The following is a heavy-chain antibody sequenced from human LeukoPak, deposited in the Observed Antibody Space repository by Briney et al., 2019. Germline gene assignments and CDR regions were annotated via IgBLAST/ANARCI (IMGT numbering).Heavy chain of an antibody. Sequence: SETLSLTCTVSGGSISSYYWSWIRQPPGKGLEWIGYIYYSGSTNYNPSLKSRVTISVDTSKNQFSLKLSSVTAADTAVYYCARRGIAVAGQFDPWGQETLVTVSS. D-gene: IGHD6-19*01. CDR1: GGSISSYY. V-gene: IGHV4-59*08. CDR2: IYYSGST. CDR3: ARRGIAVAGQFDP. J-gene: IGHJ5*02.